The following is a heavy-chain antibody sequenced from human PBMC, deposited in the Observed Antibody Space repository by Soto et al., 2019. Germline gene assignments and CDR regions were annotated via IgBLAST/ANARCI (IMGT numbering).Heavy chain of an antibody. Sequence: QVQLQESGPGLVKPSQTLSLTCTVSGGSITSSGYYWSWIRQHPGEGLEWIGFTSNSGSTSYNPSLESRVTISVDTSSNQFSLNLKSVTAADTGVYYCARGGGSTKVDYWGQGTLVTVSP. D-gene: IGHD2-2*01. CDR2: TSNSGST. CDR1: GGSITSSGYY. J-gene: IGHJ4*02. V-gene: IGHV4-31*03. CDR3: ARGGGSTKVDY.